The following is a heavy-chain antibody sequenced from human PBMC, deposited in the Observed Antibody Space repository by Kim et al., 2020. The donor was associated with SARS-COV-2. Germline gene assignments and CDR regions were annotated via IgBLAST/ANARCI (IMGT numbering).Heavy chain of an antibody. Sequence: SETLSLTCTVSGGSISSSSYYWGWIRQPPGKGLEWIGSIYYSGSTYYNPSLKSRVTISVDTSKTQFSLKLSSVTAADTAVYYCAPSSITMIVVLMDDPYLDVFVIWGQGTRVTVSS. V-gene: IGHV4-39*01. CDR3: APSSITMIVVLMDDPYLDVFVI. J-gene: IGHJ3*02. CDR2: IYYSGST. D-gene: IGHD3-22*01. CDR1: GGSISSSSYY.